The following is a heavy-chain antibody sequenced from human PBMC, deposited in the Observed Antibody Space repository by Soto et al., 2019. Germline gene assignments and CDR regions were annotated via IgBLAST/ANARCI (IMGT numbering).Heavy chain of an antibody. J-gene: IGHJ6*02. Sequence: ASVKVSCKASGYTFTSYGISWVRQAPGQGLEWMGWISAYNGNTNYAQKLQGRVTMTTDTSTSTAYMELRSLRSDDTAVYYCARDGTTGHGDYYYGMDVWGQGTTVTVSS. CDR3: ARDGTTGHGDYYYGMDV. D-gene: IGHD4-4*01. CDR2: ISAYNGNT. CDR1: GYTFTSYG. V-gene: IGHV1-18*01.